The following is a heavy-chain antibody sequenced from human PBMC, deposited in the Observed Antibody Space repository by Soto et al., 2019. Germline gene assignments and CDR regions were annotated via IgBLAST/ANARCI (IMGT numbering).Heavy chain of an antibody. J-gene: IGHJ5*02. CDR1: GYSFTSYW. V-gene: IGHV5-51*01. D-gene: IGHD1-26*01. Sequence: EVQLVQSGAEVKKPGESLKISCKSSGYSFTSYWIGWVRQMPGKGLEWMGIIYPGDSDTRYSPSFQGQVTISADKSISTADLQWSSLKASDTAMYYCARGGPLGARREDWFDPWGQGNLVTVSS. CDR2: IYPGDSDT. CDR3: ARGGPLGARREDWFDP.